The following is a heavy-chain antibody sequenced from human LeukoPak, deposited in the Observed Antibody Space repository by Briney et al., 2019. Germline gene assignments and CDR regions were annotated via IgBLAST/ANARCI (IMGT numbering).Heavy chain of an antibody. CDR1: GFTFSSYA. J-gene: IGHJ4*02. Sequence: GGSLRLSCAASGFTFSSYAMGWVRQAPGKGLEWVSAISGSGGSTFYADSVKGRFTISRDNSKDTLYLQMNSLRAEDTAVYYCAKDGGLWVSAHWGDSWGRGTLVTVSS. V-gene: IGHV3-23*01. CDR2: ISGSGGST. D-gene: IGHD7-27*01. CDR3: AKDGGLWVSAHWGDS.